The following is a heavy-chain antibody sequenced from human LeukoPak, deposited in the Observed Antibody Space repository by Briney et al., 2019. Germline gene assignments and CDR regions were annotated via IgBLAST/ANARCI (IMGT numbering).Heavy chain of an antibody. CDR1: GFTFSSYG. V-gene: IGHV3-66*01. J-gene: IGHJ4*02. D-gene: IGHD3-16*01. CDR2: IYSGGST. CDR3: ARARLRGVNDY. Sequence: PGGSLRLSCAASGFTFSSYGMSWVRQAPGKGLEWVSVIYSGGSTYYADSVKGRFTISRDNSKNTLYLQMNSLRAEDTAVYYCARARLRGVNDYWGQGTLVTVSS.